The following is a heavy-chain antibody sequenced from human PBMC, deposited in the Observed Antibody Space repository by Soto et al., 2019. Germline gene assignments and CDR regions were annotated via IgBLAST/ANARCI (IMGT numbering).Heavy chain of an antibody. CDR3: ARDWRGVVITGGLDY. CDR2: IIPVFGRP. J-gene: IGHJ4*02. Sequence: QVQLVQSGAEVKKPGSSVKVSCKASGDTFSNYAISWVRQAPGQGLEWMGGIIPVFGRPTYALKFQGRLTITADDYTSTAYMELSSLTYDDTAVYYCARDWRGVVITGGLDYWGQGTPVTVSS. V-gene: IGHV1-69*01. CDR1: GDTFSNYA. D-gene: IGHD3-3*01.